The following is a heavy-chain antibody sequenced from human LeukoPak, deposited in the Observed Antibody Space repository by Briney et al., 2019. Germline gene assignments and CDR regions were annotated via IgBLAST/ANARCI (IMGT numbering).Heavy chain of an antibody. D-gene: IGHD5-18*01. CDR1: GFTASSNY. CDR2: IYSGGST. Sequence: GGSLRLSCAASGFTASSNYMSWVRQAPGKGLEWVSVIYSGGSTYYADSVKGRFTISRDNSKNTLYLQMNSLRAEDTAVYYCARDPAGSYGSLFDYWGQGTLVTVSS. CDR3: ARDPAGSYGSLFDY. V-gene: IGHV3-53*01. J-gene: IGHJ4*02.